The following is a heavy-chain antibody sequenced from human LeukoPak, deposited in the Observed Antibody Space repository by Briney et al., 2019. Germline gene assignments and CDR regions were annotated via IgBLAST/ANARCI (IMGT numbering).Heavy chain of an antibody. D-gene: IGHD3-22*01. J-gene: IGHJ4*02. CDR1: GGSISSSSYY. Sequence: SETLSLTCTVSGGSISSSSYYWGWIRQPPGKGLEWIGSIYYSGSTYYNPSLKSRVTISVDTSKNQFSLKLSSVTAADTAVYYCARLKPSGYYYHGAYYFDYWGQGTLVTVSS. CDR3: ARLKPSGYYYHGAYYFDY. V-gene: IGHV4-39*01. CDR2: IYYSGST.